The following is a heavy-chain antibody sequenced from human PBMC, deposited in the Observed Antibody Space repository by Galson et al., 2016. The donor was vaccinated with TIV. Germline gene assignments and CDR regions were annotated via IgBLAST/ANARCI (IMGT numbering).Heavy chain of an antibody. Sequence: SVKVSCKASGGTFSNFVISWVRQAPGQGLEWMGSINPIFGTANYAQKFQGRVTITADTSTSTIYMELSSLRSEDTAVYYCARGRGYYFGSGSSYFDYCGPGRLVTFSS. CDR3: ARGRGYYFGSGSSYFDY. CDR1: GGTFSNFV. J-gene: IGHJ4*02. D-gene: IGHD3-10*01. CDR2: INPIFGTA. V-gene: IGHV1-69*06.